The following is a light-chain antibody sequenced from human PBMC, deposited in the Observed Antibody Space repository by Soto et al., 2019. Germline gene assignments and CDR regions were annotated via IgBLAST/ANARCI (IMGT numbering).Light chain of an antibody. J-gene: IGKJ5*01. CDR2: SVS. Sequence: DSVLTLSPGTLSLSPVEIASLYFISSQSVGRSYLAWSQPKPGQAPRLLISSVSKRATGIPDRFSGGGSGTDFTLTTSRVEPEDFALYICPQYDGSPITGGQGTRRAN. CDR1: QSVGRSY. V-gene: IGKV3-20*01. CDR3: PQYDGSPIT.